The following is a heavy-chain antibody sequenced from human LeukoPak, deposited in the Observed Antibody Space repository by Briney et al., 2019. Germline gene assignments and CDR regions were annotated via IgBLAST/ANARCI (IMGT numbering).Heavy chain of an antibody. CDR1: GGSISSSNW. J-gene: IGHJ4*02. V-gene: IGHV3-66*01. D-gene: IGHD6-6*01. CDR2: IYSCGST. Sequence: ETLSLTCAVSGGSISSSNWWSWVRQAPGKGLEWVSVIYSCGSTYYADSVKGRFTISRDNSKNTLYLQMNSLRAEDTAVYYCARSKYSSSWATIDYWGQGTLVTVSS. CDR3: ARSKYSSSWATIDY.